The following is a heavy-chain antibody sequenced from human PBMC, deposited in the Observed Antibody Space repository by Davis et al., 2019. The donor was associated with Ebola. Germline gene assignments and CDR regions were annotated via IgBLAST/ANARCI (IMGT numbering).Heavy chain of an antibody. V-gene: IGHV4-4*02. D-gene: IGHD3-22*01. CDR1: GGSISSSNW. Sequence: MPSETLSLTCAVSGGSISSSNWWSWVRQPPGKGLEWIGEIYHSGSTNYNPSLKSRVTISVDTSKNQFSLKLSSVTAADTAVYYCARERPGDSSGYYRQNWYFDLWGRGTLVTVSS. CDR2: IYHSGST. J-gene: IGHJ2*01. CDR3: ARERPGDSSGYYRQNWYFDL.